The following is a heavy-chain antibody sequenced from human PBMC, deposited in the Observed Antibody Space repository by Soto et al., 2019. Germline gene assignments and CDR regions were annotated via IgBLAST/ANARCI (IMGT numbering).Heavy chain of an antibody. CDR3: ARTNIVVIPAARDYYGMDV. J-gene: IGHJ6*02. D-gene: IGHD2-2*01. CDR1: GGSISSSNW. Sequence: SETLSLTCAVSGGSISSSNWWSWVRQPPGKGLEWIGEIYHSGSTNYNPSLKSRVTISVDRSKNQFSLKLTSVTAADTAVYYCARTNIVVIPAARDYYGMDVWGQGTTVTVSS. V-gene: IGHV4-4*02. CDR2: IYHSGST.